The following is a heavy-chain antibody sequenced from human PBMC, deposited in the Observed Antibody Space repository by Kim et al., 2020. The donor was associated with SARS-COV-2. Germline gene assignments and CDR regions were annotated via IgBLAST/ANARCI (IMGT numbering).Heavy chain of an antibody. Sequence: GGSLRLFCAASGFTFSSYWFHWVRQAPEKGLVWVSRMDPDGTTINYADSVKGRFTISRDNAKNTLYLQMNSLRADDTAVYYCVRGTIAPAGTDYWGQGTLVPVSP. CDR2: MDPDGTTI. J-gene: IGHJ4*02. V-gene: IGHV3-74*01. CDR1: GFTFSSYW. CDR3: VRGTIAPAGTDY. D-gene: IGHD6-13*01.